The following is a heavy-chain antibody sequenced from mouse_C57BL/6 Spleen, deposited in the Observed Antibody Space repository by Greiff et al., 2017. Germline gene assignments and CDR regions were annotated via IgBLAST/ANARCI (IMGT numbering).Heavy chain of an antibody. CDR1: GYTFTSYW. D-gene: IGHD1-1*01. CDR3: ARSHGSSLYYAMDY. J-gene: IGHJ4*01. CDR2: INPSNGGT. V-gene: IGHV1-53*01. Sequence: QVQLQQPGTELVKPGASVKLSCKASGYTFTSYWMHWVKQRPGQGLEWIGNINPSNGGTNYNEKFKSKATLTVDKASSTAYMQLSSLTSEDSAVYYGARSHGSSLYYAMDYWGQGTSVTVSS.